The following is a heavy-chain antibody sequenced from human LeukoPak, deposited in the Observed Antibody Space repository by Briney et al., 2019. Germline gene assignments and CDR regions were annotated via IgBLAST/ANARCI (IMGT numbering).Heavy chain of an antibody. J-gene: IGHJ4*02. CDR3: ARETTGLARYFNY. CDR1: GNSISSYY. Sequence: SETLSLTCTVSGNSISSYYWSWIRQPAGKGLEWIGRIYTSGSTNYNPSLKSRVTMSVDTSKNQFSLNLSSVTAADTAFYYCARETTGLARYFNYWGQGTLVTVSS. CDR2: IYTSGST. D-gene: IGHD4-17*01. V-gene: IGHV4-4*07.